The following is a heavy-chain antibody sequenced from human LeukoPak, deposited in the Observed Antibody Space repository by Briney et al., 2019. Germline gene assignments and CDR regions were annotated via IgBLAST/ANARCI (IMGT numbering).Heavy chain of an antibody. Sequence: KPSETLSLTCAVYGGSFSGYYWSWIRQPPGKGLEWIGEINHSGSTNYNPSLKSRVTISVDTSKNQFSLKLSSVTAADTAVYYCARGLRGLWVYYYYGMDVWGQGTTVTVSS. CDR3: ARGLRGLWVYYYYGMDV. CDR2: INHSGST. J-gene: IGHJ6*02. V-gene: IGHV4-34*01. D-gene: IGHD3-16*01. CDR1: GGSFSGYY.